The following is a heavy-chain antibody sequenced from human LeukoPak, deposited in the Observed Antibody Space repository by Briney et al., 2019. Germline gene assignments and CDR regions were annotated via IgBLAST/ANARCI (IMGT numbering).Heavy chain of an antibody. D-gene: IGHD5-12*01. CDR3: ARDGYDADGYLDY. V-gene: IGHV1-3*01. Sequence: ASVKVSCKASGFPFRSYVMHWLRQAPGQSLEWIGWINPANGNTKYSRNFQGRVTITRDTSASVVYMELSSLRYEDTAVYYCARDGYDADGYLDYWGQGALVPVSS. CDR2: INPANGNT. CDR1: GFPFRSYV. J-gene: IGHJ4*02.